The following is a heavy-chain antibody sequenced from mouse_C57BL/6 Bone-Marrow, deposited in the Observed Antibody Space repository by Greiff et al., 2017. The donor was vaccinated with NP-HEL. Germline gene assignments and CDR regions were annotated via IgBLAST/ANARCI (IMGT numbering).Heavy chain of an antibody. CDR3: ARHAPPYYTRYWYCDV. CDR2: ISNGGGST. Sequence: DVQLVESGGGLVQPGGSLKLSCAASGFTFSDYYMYWVRQTPEKRLEWVAYISNGGGSTYYPDTVKGRFTISRDNAKNTLYLQMSRLKSEDTAMYYCARHAPPYYTRYWYCDVWGTGTTVTVSS. J-gene: IGHJ1*03. V-gene: IGHV5-12*01. CDR1: GFTFSDYY. D-gene: IGHD2-12*01.